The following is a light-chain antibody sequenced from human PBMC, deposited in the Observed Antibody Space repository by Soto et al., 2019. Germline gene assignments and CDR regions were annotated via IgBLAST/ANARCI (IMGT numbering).Light chain of an antibody. CDR2: GAS. CDR3: HPYGSSPPYT. V-gene: IGKV3-20*01. Sequence: EIVLTQSPGTLSLSPGERATLSCRASQSVSSSYLAWYQQKPGQAPRLLIYGASSRATGIPDRFSGSGSGTDFTLTISRLEPEYFAVYYRHPYGSSPPYTFGQGTKLEIK. CDR1: QSVSSSY. J-gene: IGKJ2*01.